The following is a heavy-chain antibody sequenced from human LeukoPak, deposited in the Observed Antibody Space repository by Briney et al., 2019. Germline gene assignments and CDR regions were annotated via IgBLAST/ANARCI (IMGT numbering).Heavy chain of an antibody. CDR3: ARGPGYY. V-gene: IGHV1-46*01. Sequence: ASVKVSCKASGYTFTGDYIHWVRQAPGQGLEWMGMINPRAGSTTYAQKFQGRVTMTRGTSTSTVYMALRNLRSEDTAVYYCARGPGYYWGQGTLVTVSS. D-gene: IGHD1-14*01. CDR1: GYTFTGDY. CDR2: INPRAGST. J-gene: IGHJ4*02.